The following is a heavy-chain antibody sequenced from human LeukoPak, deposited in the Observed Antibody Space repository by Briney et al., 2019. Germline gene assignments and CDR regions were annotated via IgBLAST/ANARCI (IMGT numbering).Heavy chain of an antibody. CDR3: ARQPDDFDY. Sequence: SETLSLTFTVSGGSISSSSYYLGWIRQPPGKGLEWIGSIYYSGSTYYNPSLKSRVTISVDTSKNQFSLKLSSVTAADTAVYYCARQPDDFDYWGQGTLVTVSS. V-gene: IGHV4-39*01. D-gene: IGHD3-16*01. CDR1: GGSISSSSYY. CDR2: IYYSGST. J-gene: IGHJ4*02.